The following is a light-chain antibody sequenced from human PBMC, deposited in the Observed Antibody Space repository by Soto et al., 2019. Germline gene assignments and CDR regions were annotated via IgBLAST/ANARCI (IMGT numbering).Light chain of an antibody. CDR3: QDSGTSAQWT. CDR2: RGS. J-gene: IGKJ1*01. V-gene: IGKV3-20*01. CDR1: QNIRGNE. Sequence: EVVLTQSPGTLSLSPGERATLSCRASQNIRGNELAWYQQKPGQAPRLLIYRGSSRATGIPDRFSGRGSGTDFTLTISRLEPEDFAVYYSQDSGTSAQWTFGQGTKVEIK.